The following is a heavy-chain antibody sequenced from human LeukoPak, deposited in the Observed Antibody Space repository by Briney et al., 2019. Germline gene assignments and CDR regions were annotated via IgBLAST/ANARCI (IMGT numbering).Heavy chain of an antibody. J-gene: IGHJ3*02. CDR3: AKVGFQAFDI. Sequence: QSGRSLRLSCAASGFTFSSYAMHWVRQAPGKGLEWVAVISYDGSNKYYADSVKGRFTISRDNSKNTLYLQMNSLRAEDTAVYYCAKVGFQAFDIWGQGTMVTVSS. D-gene: IGHD3-10*01. CDR1: GFTFSSYA. V-gene: IGHV3-30*04. CDR2: ISYDGSNK.